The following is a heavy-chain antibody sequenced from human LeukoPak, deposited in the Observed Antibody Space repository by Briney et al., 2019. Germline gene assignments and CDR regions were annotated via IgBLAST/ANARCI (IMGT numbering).Heavy chain of an antibody. Sequence: ASVKVSCEASGYTFTSYGISWVRQAPGQGLEWMGWISAYNGNTNYAQKLQGRVTMTTDTSTSTAYMELRSLRSDDTAVYYCARAQARYFDWLPIDYWGQGTLVTVSS. CDR2: ISAYNGNT. CDR3: ARAQARYFDWLPIDY. CDR1: GYTFTSYG. V-gene: IGHV1-18*01. D-gene: IGHD3-9*01. J-gene: IGHJ4*02.